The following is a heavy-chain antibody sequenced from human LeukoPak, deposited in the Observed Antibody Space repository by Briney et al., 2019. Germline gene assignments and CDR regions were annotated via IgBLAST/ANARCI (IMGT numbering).Heavy chain of an antibody. Sequence: PSETLSRTCTVSGGSISSRSYYWGWIRQPPGKGLEWIGSFYYSGSTYYNPSLKSRVTISADTSKNQFSLKLNSVTAADTAVYYCARQRYYYDSSGYYFDYWGQGTLVTVSS. CDR3: ARQRYYYDSSGYYFDY. V-gene: IGHV4-39*01. J-gene: IGHJ4*02. D-gene: IGHD3-22*01. CDR1: GGSISSRSYY. CDR2: FYYSGST.